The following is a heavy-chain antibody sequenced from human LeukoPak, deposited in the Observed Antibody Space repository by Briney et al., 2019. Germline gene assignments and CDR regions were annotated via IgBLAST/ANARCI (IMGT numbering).Heavy chain of an antibody. Sequence: GGSLRLSCVASGFTFSSYEMNWVRQAPGKRLEWVSYIRSSGTPIYYADSVKGRFTISRDNAKNSLYLQMNNLRAEDTAVYYCARDGFNFADAFDAWGQGTLVTVSS. CDR3: ARDGFNFADAFDA. D-gene: IGHD5-24*01. J-gene: IGHJ3*01. CDR2: IRSSGTPI. CDR1: GFTFSSYE. V-gene: IGHV3-48*03.